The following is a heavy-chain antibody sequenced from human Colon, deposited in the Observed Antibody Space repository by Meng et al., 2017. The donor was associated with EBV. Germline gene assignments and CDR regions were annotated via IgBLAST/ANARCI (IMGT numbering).Heavy chain of an antibody. J-gene: IGHJ2*01. D-gene: IGHD5-18*01. CDR1: VGSSPRRCYY. CDR2: IFYTGST. Sequence: HVQLPESCPRLVKPSPTLSLTCAVSVGSSPRRCYYWTWIRQPPGKGLEWIGYIFYTGSTYYNPSLKSRVTISVDTSNHQFSLKLSSVTAADTAVYYCARVGWRQWSFDLWGRGTLVTVSS. CDR3: ARVGWRQWSFDL. V-gene: IGHV4-30-4*01.